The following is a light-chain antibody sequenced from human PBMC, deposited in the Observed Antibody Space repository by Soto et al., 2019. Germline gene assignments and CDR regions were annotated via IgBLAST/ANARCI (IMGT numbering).Light chain of an antibody. Sequence: QAVVTQEPSLTVSPGGTVTLTCGSSTGAVTSGHYPYWFQQKPGQAPRTLIYDTSNKHSWTPARFSGSLLGGKAALTLSGAQPEDEAEYYCILVYSGGVVFGGGSKVTVL. CDR2: DTS. J-gene: IGLJ2*01. CDR3: ILVYSGGVV. CDR1: TGAVTSGHY. V-gene: IGLV7-46*01.